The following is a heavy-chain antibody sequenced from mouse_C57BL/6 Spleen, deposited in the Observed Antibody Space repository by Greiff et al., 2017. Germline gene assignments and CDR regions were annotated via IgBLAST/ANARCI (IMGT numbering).Heavy chain of an antibody. J-gene: IGHJ4*01. D-gene: IGHD1-1*01. CDR2: FYPGSGSI. CDR3: ARHEGEVYYGNSYDAMDY. CDR1: GYTFTEYT. Sequence: QVHVKQSGAELVKPGASVKLSCKASGYTFTEYTIHWVKQRSGRGLEWIGWFYPGSGSIKYNENFKDKATLTATKSSSTVYMELSRLTSEDSAVYFCARHEGEVYYGNSYDAMDYWGQGTSVTVSS. V-gene: IGHV1-62-2*01.